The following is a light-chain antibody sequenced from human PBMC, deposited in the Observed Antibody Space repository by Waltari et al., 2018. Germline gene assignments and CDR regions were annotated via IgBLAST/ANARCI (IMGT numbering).Light chain of an antibody. V-gene: IGLV3-19*01. CDR2: DKN. Sequence: TQDPAVSVAMGQTVRITCQGDSLRSYYASWYQQRPGQAPILVMYDKNNRPSGVPDRFSGSRSDDTASLTIAGAQSEDEAYYYCHSRDASGSGGAFGGGTKLTVL. CDR1: SLRSYY. J-gene: IGLJ2*01. CDR3: HSRDASGSGGA.